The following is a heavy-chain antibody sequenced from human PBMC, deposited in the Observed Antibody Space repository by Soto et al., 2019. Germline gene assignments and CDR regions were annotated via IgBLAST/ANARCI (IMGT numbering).Heavy chain of an antibody. CDR3: AREGYCGGDCWSAFDI. J-gene: IGHJ3*02. CDR2: ISYDGSNK. V-gene: IGHV3-30-3*01. D-gene: IGHD2-21*02. Sequence: QVQLVESGGGVVQPGRSLRLSCAASGFTFSSYAMHWVRQAPGKGLEWVAVISYDGSNKYYADSVKGRFTISRDNSKNTLYLQMNSLRAEDTAVYYFAREGYCGGDCWSAFDIWGQGTMVTVSS. CDR1: GFTFSSYA.